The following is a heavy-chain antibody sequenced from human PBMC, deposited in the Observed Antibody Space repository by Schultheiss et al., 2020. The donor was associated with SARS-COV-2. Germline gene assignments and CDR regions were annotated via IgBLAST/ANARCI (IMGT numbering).Heavy chain of an antibody. CDR3: ARGHSGNYYTGLNHFDY. J-gene: IGHJ4*02. V-gene: IGHV3-21*04. Sequence: GGSLRLSCAASGFTFSSYSMNWVRQAPGKGLEWVSYISSSSPYTNYVDSVKGRFTISRDNAKNSLYLQMNSLRAEDTAVYYCARGHSGNYYTGLNHFDYWGQGTLVTVSS. CDR1: GFTFSSYS. CDR2: ISSSSPYT. D-gene: IGHD1-26*01.